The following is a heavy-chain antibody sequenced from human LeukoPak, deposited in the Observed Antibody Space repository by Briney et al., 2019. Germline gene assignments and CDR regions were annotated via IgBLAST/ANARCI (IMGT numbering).Heavy chain of an antibody. V-gene: IGHV3-23*01. CDR2: IGSSGGGI. CDR1: GFTFSSYT. D-gene: IGHD5-12*01. J-gene: IGHJ4*02. Sequence: GGSLGLSCAASGFTFSSYTMIWVRQAPGKRLEWVSIIGSSGGGIHYADPVKGRFTISRDNSKNTLYLQMNSLRAEDTAVYYCAKDPIVATIAPLHWGQGTLVTVSS. CDR3: AKDPIVATIAPLH.